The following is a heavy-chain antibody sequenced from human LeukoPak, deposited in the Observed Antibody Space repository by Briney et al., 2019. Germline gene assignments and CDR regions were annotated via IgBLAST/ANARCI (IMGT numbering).Heavy chain of an antibody. D-gene: IGHD3-3*01. CDR2: ISSSGSTI. V-gene: IGHV3-11*01. CDR3: AREGATIFSWFDP. J-gene: IGHJ5*02. Sequence: PGGSLRLSCAASGFTFSDYYMSWIRQAPGKGLEWVSCISSSGSTIYYADSVKGRFTTSRDNAKNSLYLQMNSLRAEDTAVYYCAREGATIFSWFDPWGQGTLVTVSS. CDR1: GFTFSDYY.